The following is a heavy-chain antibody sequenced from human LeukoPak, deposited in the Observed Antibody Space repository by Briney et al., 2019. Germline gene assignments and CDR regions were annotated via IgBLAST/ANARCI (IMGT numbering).Heavy chain of an antibody. V-gene: IGHV3-21*01. CDR3: VRLRRNSDRSGYYYYYDY. J-gene: IGHJ4*02. CDR2: ISVRSNYR. D-gene: IGHD3-22*01. CDR1: GYTFSDFS. Sequence: GGSLTLSCAASGYTFSDFSVNWVRQAPGKGLEWVSSISVRSNYRYYADSVRGRSTISRDDARDSLFLQMNSLRAEDTAVYFCVRLRRNSDRSGYYYYYDYWGQGTLVTVSS.